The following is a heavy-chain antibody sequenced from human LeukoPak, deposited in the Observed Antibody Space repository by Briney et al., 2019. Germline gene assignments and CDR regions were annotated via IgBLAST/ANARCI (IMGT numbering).Heavy chain of an antibody. D-gene: IGHD3-22*01. J-gene: IGHJ3*02. V-gene: IGHV1-18*01. CDR1: GYTFTSYV. Sequence: GASVKVSCKASGYTFTSYVISWVRQAPGQGLEWMGRISAYNGNTNYAQKLQGRVTMTTDTSTSTAYMEMRSLRSDDTAVYYCARAMYYDSSGSDAFDIWGQGTMVTVSS. CDR3: ARAMYYDSSGSDAFDI. CDR2: ISAYNGNT.